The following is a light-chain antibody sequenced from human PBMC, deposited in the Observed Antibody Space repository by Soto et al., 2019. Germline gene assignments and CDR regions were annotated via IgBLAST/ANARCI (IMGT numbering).Light chain of an antibody. Sequence: DIQMTQSPSTLSASVGDRVTITCRASQSISPWLAWYQQKPGQAPKLLIQKATSLESGGPSRFSGSGSRTEFTITISCLQPDHIATYYCHRYNSGTFFGPGTRLEIK. J-gene: IGKJ2*01. CDR2: KAT. CDR3: HRYNSGTF. CDR1: QSISPW. V-gene: IGKV1-5*03.